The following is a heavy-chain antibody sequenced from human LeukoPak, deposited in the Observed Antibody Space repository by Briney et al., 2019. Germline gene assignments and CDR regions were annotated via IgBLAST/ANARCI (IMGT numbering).Heavy chain of an antibody. D-gene: IGHD4-11*01. J-gene: IGHJ5*02. CDR1: GGSINNHKW. CDR3: ARDGNSYYDH. V-gene: IGHV4-4*02. Sequence: PSGTLSLTCAVSGGSINNHKWWSWIRQSPGKGLEWLGEIFYTGSPNYNPSFKSRITMSVDKSNNQFSLILTSVTVADTAVYYCARDGNSYYDHWGQGTLVTVSS. CDR2: IFYTGSP.